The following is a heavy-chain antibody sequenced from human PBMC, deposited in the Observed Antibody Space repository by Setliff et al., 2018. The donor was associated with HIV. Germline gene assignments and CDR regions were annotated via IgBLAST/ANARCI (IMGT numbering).Heavy chain of an antibody. CDR1: GFTFSSYA. CDR3: ARIRGFCSGGSCYPYYYYAMDV. CDR2: ISYDGSNK. J-gene: IGHJ6*02. D-gene: IGHD2-15*01. Sequence: PGGSLRLSCAASGFTFSSYAMHWVRQVPGKGLEWVAVISYDGSNKYYADSVKGRFTISRDNSKNTLYLQMNSLRAEDTAVYYCARIRGFCSGGSCYPYYYYAMDVWGQGTTVTVSS. V-gene: IGHV3-30-3*01.